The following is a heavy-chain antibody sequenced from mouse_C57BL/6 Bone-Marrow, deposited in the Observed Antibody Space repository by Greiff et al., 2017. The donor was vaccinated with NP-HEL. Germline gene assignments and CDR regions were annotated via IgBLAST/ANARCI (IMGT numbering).Heavy chain of an antibody. V-gene: IGHV2-9-1*01. J-gene: IGHJ1*03. D-gene: IGHD1-1*01. Sequence: VQLQQSGPGLVAPSQSLSITCTVSGFSLTSYAISWVRQPPGQGLEWLGVIWTGGGTNYNSALKSSLSIRKDNSKSQVFLKMNSLQTDDTARYYCARDYGSSYWYFDVWGTGTTVTVSS. CDR3: ARDYGSSYWYFDV. CDR2: IWTGGGT. CDR1: GFSLTSYA.